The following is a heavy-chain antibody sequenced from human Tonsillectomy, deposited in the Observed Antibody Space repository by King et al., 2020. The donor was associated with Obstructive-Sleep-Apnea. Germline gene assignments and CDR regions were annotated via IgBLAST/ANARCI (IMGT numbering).Heavy chain of an antibody. J-gene: IGHJ4*02. D-gene: IGHD3-22*01. Sequence: VQLQESGPGLVKPSETLSLTCTVSGGSISSYYWSWIRQPPGKGLEWIGYIYYSGSTNYNPSLKSGVTISVDTSKNQFSLKLSSGTAADTAVYYCARVKFEDSSGYYYFDYWGQGTLVTVSS. CDR1: GGSISSYY. CDR3: ARVKFEDSSGYYYFDY. CDR2: IYYSGST. V-gene: IGHV4-59*01.